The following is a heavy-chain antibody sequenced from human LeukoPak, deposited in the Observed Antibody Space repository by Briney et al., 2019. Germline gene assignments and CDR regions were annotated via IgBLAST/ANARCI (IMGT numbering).Heavy chain of an antibody. D-gene: IGHD3-16*02. CDR3: ARALGGVTFGGVISDAFDI. CDR2: IGTAGDT. Sequence: GGSLRLSCAASGFTFSSYDMHWVRQATGKGLEWVSAIGTAGDTYYPGSVKGRFTIARENAKNSLYPQMNSLRSGATAVYYCARALGGVTFGGVISDAFDIWGQGTMVTVSS. CDR1: GFTFSSYD. V-gene: IGHV3-13*01. J-gene: IGHJ3*02.